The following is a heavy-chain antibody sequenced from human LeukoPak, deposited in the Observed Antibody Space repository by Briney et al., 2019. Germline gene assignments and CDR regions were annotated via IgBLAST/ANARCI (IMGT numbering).Heavy chain of an antibody. CDR2: ISGSGDLT. V-gene: IGHV3-23*01. D-gene: IGHD3-10*01. Sequence: GGSLRLSCAASGFTFSGSSMSWFRQVPGKGLEWVSVISGSGDLTDYSDPGRGRFSISRDNSKNTLYLQMNSLRAEDTAVYYCARCNPTCLRGWFDPWGLGTLATVSS. CDR1: GFTFSGSS. J-gene: IGHJ5*02. CDR3: ARCNPTCLRGWFDP.